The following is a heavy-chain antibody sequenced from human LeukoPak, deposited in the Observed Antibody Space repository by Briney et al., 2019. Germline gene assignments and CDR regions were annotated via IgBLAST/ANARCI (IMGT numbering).Heavy chain of an antibody. D-gene: IGHD6-19*01. CDR2: IRYDGSNQ. Sequence: PGGSLRLSCAASRFTFGSYGMHWVRQAPGKGLEWVAFIRYDGSNQYYADSVKGRFTISRDSSKNTLYLQMNSLRGDDTAVYYCAKDMGYNTGWTRFDYWGQGTLVTVSS. J-gene: IGHJ4*02. CDR3: AKDMGYNTGWTRFDY. CDR1: RFTFGSYG. V-gene: IGHV3-30*02.